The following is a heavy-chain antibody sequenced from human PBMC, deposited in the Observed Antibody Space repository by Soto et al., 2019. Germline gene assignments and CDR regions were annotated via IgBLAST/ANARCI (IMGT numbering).Heavy chain of an antibody. CDR3: ARAREPEHSSAIFFDI. Sequence: PGWSLRLSCAAYGPTVSNTYMSWGRHSPGKGRQWASVIYNAGSTYYANSVKGRFTISRDISAKMVYLQMSSLGDDDTAVYYCARAREPEHSSAIFFDIWGQGALVTVSS. J-gene: IGHJ4*02. CDR2: IYNAGST. CDR1: GPTVSNTY. D-gene: IGHD6-19*01. V-gene: IGHV3-53*01.